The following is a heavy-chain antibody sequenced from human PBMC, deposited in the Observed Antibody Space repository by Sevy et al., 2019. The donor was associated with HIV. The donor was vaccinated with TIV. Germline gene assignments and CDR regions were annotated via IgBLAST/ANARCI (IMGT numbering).Heavy chain of an antibody. CDR2: ITAYKDNT. J-gene: IGHJ6*02. CDR1: GYTLNNYG. Sequence: ASVKVSCKASGYTLNNYGISWVRQAPGQGLEWIGWITAYKDNTNYAQNFQGRVTMTTDTSTSTAYMELRSLRSDDTAGYYCTRVETYYECGAVWGQGTTVTVSS. CDR3: TRVETYYECGAV. D-gene: IGHD3-3*01. V-gene: IGHV1-18*01.